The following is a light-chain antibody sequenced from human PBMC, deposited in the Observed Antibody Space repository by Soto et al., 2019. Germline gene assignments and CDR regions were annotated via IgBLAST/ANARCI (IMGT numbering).Light chain of an antibody. J-gene: IGKJ1*01. V-gene: IGKV4-1*01. Sequence: DIVMTQSPDSLAVSLGERATINCKSSQSVLTSSNNKNYLAWYQQKPGQPPKLLIYWASTRESGVPDRFSGSGSGKDFTLTISSLQAEDAAVYYCQQYYSILRTFGQGTRVEIK. CDR3: QQYYSILRT. CDR2: WAS. CDR1: QSVLTSSNNKNY.